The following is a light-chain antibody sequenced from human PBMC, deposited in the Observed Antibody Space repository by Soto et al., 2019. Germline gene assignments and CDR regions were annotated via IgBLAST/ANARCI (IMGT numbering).Light chain of an antibody. V-gene: IGKV3-11*01. Sequence: DTVLIQSPATLSLSPGKRATLSCRASHTVANFLAWYQHKAGQAPRLLIYDVSNRATGIPARFSGSGSGTDFTLTISSLEPDDFAVYYCQQRSNWPPTFGGGTNVESK. CDR2: DVS. CDR1: HTVANF. J-gene: IGKJ4*01. CDR3: QQRSNWPPT.